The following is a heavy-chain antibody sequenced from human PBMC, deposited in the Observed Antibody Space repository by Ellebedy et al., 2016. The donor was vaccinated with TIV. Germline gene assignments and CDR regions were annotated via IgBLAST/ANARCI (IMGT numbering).Heavy chain of an antibody. CDR2: IYYFGRT. V-gene: IGHV4-39*07. CDR1: GDSISGTRYY. J-gene: IGHJ4*02. D-gene: IGHD7-27*01. Sequence: MPSETLSLTCSVSGDSISGTRYYWGWIRQPPGKGLEWIGNIYYFGRTYYNPSLKSRVTMSVDTSKNQVSLKLSSVAAADMAVYYCASFSWGWEDFDYWGQGTLVTVSS. CDR3: ASFSWGWEDFDY.